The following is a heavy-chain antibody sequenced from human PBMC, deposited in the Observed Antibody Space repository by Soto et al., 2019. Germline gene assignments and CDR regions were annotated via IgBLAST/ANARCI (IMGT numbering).Heavy chain of an antibody. V-gene: IGHV4-61*01. CDR2: IYYSGST. D-gene: IGHD3-22*01. Sequence: PSQLLSVKCTVAEGSVSGGSYYWSLNRQPPGKGLEWIGYIYYSGSTNYNPSLKSRVTISVDTSKNQFSLKLSSVTAADTAVYYCARDKYYYDSSGLDYWGQGTLVIVSS. J-gene: IGHJ4*02. CDR3: ARDKYYYDSSGLDY. CDR1: EGSVSGGSYY.